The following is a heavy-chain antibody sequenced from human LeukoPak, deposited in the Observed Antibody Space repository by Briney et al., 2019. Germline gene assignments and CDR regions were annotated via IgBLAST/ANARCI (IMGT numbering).Heavy chain of an antibody. Sequence: ASVEVSCKASGYSFTKYGISWVRQAPGQGLEWVGWISGYNGDTIYAQKLQGRVTMTTDTSTTTAYMELRSLRSDDTAFYYCARDPSNTSGWKTWFDTWGQGTLVTVSS. V-gene: IGHV1-18*01. CDR2: ISGYNGDT. D-gene: IGHD6-19*01. CDR3: ARDPSNTSGWKTWFDT. J-gene: IGHJ5*02. CDR1: GYSFTKYG.